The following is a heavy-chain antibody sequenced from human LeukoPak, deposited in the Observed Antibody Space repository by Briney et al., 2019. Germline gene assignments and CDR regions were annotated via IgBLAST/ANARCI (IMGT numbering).Heavy chain of an antibody. D-gene: IGHD3-10*01. Sequence: SGGSLRLSCAASEFSFSRYGMHWVRQAPGKGLEWVAFIRYDGSNKYYADSVKGRFTISRDNSKNTLYLQMNSPRAEDTAVYYCAKDWDDYYGSGSHFDYWGQGTLVTVSS. V-gene: IGHV3-30*02. CDR3: AKDWDDYYGSGSHFDY. J-gene: IGHJ4*02. CDR1: EFSFSRYG. CDR2: IRYDGSNK.